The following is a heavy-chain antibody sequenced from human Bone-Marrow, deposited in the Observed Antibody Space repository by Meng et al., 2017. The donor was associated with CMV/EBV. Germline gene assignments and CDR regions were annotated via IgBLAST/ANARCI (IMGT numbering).Heavy chain of an antibody. V-gene: IGHV3-7*01. J-gene: IGHJ4*02. CDR1: GFTFGDYA. CDR3: ASNNDFWSGFLDY. Sequence: GGSLRLSCTASGFTFGDYAMSWVRQAPGKGLEWVANIKQDGSEKYYVDSVKGRFTISRDNAKNSLYLQMNSLRAEDTAVYYCASNNDFWSGFLDYWGQGTLVTVSS. D-gene: IGHD3-3*01. CDR2: IKQDGSEK.